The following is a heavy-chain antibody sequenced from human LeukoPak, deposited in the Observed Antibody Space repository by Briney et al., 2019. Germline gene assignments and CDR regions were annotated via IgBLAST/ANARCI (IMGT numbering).Heavy chain of an antibody. CDR3: ARNPGYNWNDGGYYYYYGMDV. Sequence: SETLSLTCTVSGGSISSSSYSWGWIRQPPGKGLEWIGYIYYSGSTNYNPSLKSRVTISVDTSKNQFSLKLSSVTAADTAVYYCARNPGYNWNDGGYYYYYGMDVWGQGTTVTVSS. J-gene: IGHJ6*02. CDR1: GGSISSSSYS. D-gene: IGHD1-1*01. V-gene: IGHV4-61*05. CDR2: IYYSGST.